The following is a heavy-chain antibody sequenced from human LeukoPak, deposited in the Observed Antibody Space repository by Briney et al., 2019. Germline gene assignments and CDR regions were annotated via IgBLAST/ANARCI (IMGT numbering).Heavy chain of an antibody. CDR1: GGSISLSYYY. Sequence: SETLSLTCSVSGGSISLSYYYWGWIRQPPGKALEWIGSVYYSGTTSYNPSLKSRVTISVDMSKNHFSLRLSSVTAADTAVYFCARGMAAAYDYNWFDPWGQGTLVIVSS. V-gene: IGHV4-39*07. CDR2: VYYSGTT. CDR3: ARGMAAAYDYNWFDP. D-gene: IGHD5-12*01. J-gene: IGHJ5*02.